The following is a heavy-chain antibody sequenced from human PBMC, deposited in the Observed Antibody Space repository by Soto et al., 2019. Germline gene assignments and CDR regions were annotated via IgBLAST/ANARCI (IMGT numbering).Heavy chain of an antibody. V-gene: IGHV3-23*01. CDR3: AKTHGSGSYAIIESYYYYGMDV. J-gene: IGHJ6*02. CDR1: GFTFSSYA. Sequence: GGSLRLSCAASGFTFSSYAMSWVRQAPGKGLEWVSAISGSGGSTYYADSVKGRFTISRDNSKNTLYLQMNSLRAEDTAVYYCAKTHGSGSYAIIESYYYYGMDVWGQGTTVTVSS. CDR2: ISGSGGST. D-gene: IGHD1-26*01.